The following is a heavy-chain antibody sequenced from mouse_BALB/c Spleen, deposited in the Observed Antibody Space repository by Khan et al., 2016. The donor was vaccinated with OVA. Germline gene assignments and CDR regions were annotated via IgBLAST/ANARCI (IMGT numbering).Heavy chain of an antibody. D-gene: IGHD4-1*01. Sequence: VQLKQSGTVLARPGASVKMSCKASGYTFTSYWMHWVKQRPGQGLEWIGDIYPGNTDTNYNPKFKGKAKLTAVTSTSTAYMELYSLTNEDSAVYCCTRRNWDVAWFAYWGQGTLVTVSA. CDR2: IYPGNTDT. CDR1: GYTFTSYW. J-gene: IGHJ3*01. CDR3: TRRNWDVAWFAY. V-gene: IGHV1-5*01.